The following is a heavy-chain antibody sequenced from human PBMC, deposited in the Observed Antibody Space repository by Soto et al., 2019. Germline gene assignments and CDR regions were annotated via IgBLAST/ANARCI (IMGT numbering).Heavy chain of an antibody. CDR2: IYTNGNT. Sequence: SETLSLTCSVSGASVSTSYWSWIREPAGKGLEWIGRIYTNGNTNYNPSLKSRVTMSVDTSKNQFSLKLNSVTAADTAIYFCARDKDTAMVYWFDPWGQGTQVTVS. V-gene: IGHV4-4*07. D-gene: IGHD5-18*01. CDR3: ARDKDTAMVYWFDP. J-gene: IGHJ5*02. CDR1: GASVSTSY.